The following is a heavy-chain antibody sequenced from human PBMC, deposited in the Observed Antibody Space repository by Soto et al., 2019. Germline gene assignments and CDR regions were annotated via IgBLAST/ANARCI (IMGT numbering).Heavy chain of an antibody. V-gene: IGHV3-23*01. J-gene: IGHJ5*02. CDR2: ISGSGGNT. CDR3: AKADGPDSSGWYHGFDP. D-gene: IGHD6-19*01. CDR1: GFTFSSYA. Sequence: GGSLRLSCAASGFTFSSYAMSWVRQAPGKGLEWVSLISGSGGNTYYADSVKGRFTISRDNSKNTMYLQMNSLRAEDTAVYDCAKADGPDSSGWYHGFDPWGQGTLVTVSS.